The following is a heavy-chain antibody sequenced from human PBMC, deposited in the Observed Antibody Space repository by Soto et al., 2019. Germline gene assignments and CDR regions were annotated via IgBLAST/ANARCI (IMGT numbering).Heavy chain of an antibody. J-gene: IGHJ4*02. CDR3: ARMYD. V-gene: IGHV3-66*01. Sequence: VQLVESGGDLVQPGGSLRLSFAASGITVSNNYMSWVRQAPGKGLEWVSVSGGSTYYADSVKGRFTISRDNSKNTVYLQMNSLRTEDTAVYYCARMYDWGQGTLVTVSS. D-gene: IGHD2-8*01. CDR2: SGGST. CDR1: GITVSNNY.